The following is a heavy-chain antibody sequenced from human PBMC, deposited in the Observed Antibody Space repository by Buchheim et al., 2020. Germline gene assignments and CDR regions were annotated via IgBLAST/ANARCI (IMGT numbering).Heavy chain of an antibody. J-gene: IGHJ4*02. CDR3: ARDHYGTDY. D-gene: IGHD4-17*01. CDR2: ISSGSDTI. CDR1: GFTFSSYS. V-gene: IGHV3-48*04. Sequence: EVQLVESGGGLVQAGGSLRLSCAASGFTFSSYSMNWVRQAPGKGLEWIAYISSGSDTIYYADSVKGRFTISRDNAKNSLYLQMNSLRAEYTAVYYCARDHYGTDYWGQGTL.